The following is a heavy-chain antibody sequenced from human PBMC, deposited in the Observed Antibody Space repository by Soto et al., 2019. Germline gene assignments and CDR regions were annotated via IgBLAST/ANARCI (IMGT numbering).Heavy chain of an antibody. V-gene: IGHV1-69*12. D-gene: IGHD3-3*01. J-gene: IGHJ5*02. Sequence: QVQLVQSGAEVKEPGSSVNVSCKTSGGTFGNTAVTWVRQVPGQGLEWIGGIVPLFGTANYAQKFRGRVMITADEPTSTADMDLSSLRSDDPAIYYCARDGDPGYSFWSGPLGGGRFDPWGQGTLVTVSS. CDR3: ARDGDPGYSFWSGPLGGGRFDP. CDR2: IVPLFGTA. CDR1: GGTFGNTA.